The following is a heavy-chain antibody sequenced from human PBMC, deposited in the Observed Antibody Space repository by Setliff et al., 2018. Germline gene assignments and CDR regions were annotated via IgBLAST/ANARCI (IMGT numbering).Heavy chain of an antibody. CDR1: GGTFSSYA. D-gene: IGHD3-22*01. Sequence: ASVKVSCKTSGGTFSSYAISWVRQAPGQGLEWMGRIIPIFGTANYAQKFQGRVTITADKSTSTAYMELSSLRSEDTAVYYCARDRPPYYYDSSGYYYSAGNFDYWGQGTLVTVSS. CDR2: IIPIFGTA. J-gene: IGHJ4*02. CDR3: ARDRPPYYYDSSGYYYSAGNFDY. V-gene: IGHV1-69*06.